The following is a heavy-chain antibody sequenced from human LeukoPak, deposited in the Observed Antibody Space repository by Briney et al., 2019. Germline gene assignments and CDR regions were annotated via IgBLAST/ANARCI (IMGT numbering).Heavy chain of an antibody. CDR2: IYHSGST. Sequence: PSETLSLTCAVSGGSISSGGYSWSWIRQPPGKGLEWIGYIYHSGSTYYNPSLKSRVTISVDTSKNQFSLKLSSVTAADTAVYYCARVPYYYDSSGYYYSYFDYWGQGTLVTVSS. D-gene: IGHD3-22*01. CDR3: ARVPYYYDSSGYYYSYFDY. V-gene: IGHV4-30-2*01. CDR1: GGSISSGGYS. J-gene: IGHJ4*02.